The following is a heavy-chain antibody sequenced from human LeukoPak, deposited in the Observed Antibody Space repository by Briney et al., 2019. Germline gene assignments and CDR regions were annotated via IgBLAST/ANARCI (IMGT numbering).Heavy chain of an antibody. CDR1: GGSFSGYY. J-gene: IGHJ4*02. Sequence: SQTLSLTCAVYGGSFSGYYWSWIRQPPGKGLEWIGEINHSGSTNYNPSLKSRVTISVDTSKNQFSLKLGSVTAADTAVYYCARGWSGDHTIDYWGQGTLVTVSS. D-gene: IGHD4-17*01. CDR2: INHSGST. CDR3: ARGWSGDHTIDY. V-gene: IGHV4-34*01.